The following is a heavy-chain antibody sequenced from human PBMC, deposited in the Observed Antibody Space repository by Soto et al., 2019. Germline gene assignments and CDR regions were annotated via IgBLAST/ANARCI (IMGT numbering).Heavy chain of an antibody. CDR1: GGSISSGGYS. CDR2: IYHSGST. D-gene: IGHD3-3*01. Sequence: PSETLSLTCAVSGGSISSGGYSWSWIRQPPGKGLEWIGYIYHSGSTYYNPSLKSRVTISVDRSKNQFSLKLSSVTAADTAVYYCARGRGWYDFWSGDEGKWFGPWGQGTRVTVSS. J-gene: IGHJ5*02. CDR3: ARGRGWYDFWSGDEGKWFGP. V-gene: IGHV4-30-2*01.